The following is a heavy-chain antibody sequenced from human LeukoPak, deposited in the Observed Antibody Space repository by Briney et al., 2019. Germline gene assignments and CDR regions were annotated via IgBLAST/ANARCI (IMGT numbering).Heavy chain of an antibody. CDR2: IGSDGTKK. V-gene: IGHV3-30*04. J-gene: IGHJ4*02. CDR3: ARQMTSTRLFDS. Sequence: TGRSLRLSCVASGFTFSDHPFHWVRQSPDKGLEWVALIGSDGTKKYYADSVQGRFTVSRENSKNTLFLQMNTLRADDTAVYFCARQMTSTRLFDSWGQGTLVTVSS. D-gene: IGHD5/OR15-5a*01. CDR1: GFTFSDHP.